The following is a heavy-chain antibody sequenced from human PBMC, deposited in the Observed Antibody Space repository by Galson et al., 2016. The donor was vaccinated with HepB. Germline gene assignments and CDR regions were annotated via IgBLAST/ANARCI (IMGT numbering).Heavy chain of an antibody. CDR3: ASEQGYCSDITRLTYDY. Sequence: SLRLSCAASGFTFKSHSMSWVRQAPGKGLEWVSAISENGGSTHYADSVKGPFTISRDNSKNTLDLQMNNVRAEDTAVYFCASEQGYCSDITRLTYDYWGQGTLVAVS. D-gene: IGHD2-15*01. CDR1: GFTFKSHS. V-gene: IGHV3-23*01. J-gene: IGHJ4*02. CDR2: ISENGGST.